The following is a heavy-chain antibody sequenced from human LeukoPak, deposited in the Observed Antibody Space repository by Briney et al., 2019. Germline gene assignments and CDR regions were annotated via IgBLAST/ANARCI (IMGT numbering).Heavy chain of an antibody. CDR2: SIPIFGTA. CDR3: AGVDYGSGSYYNPKNWFDP. D-gene: IGHD3-10*01. CDR1: GCTFSSYA. Sequence: SVKVSCKAPGCTFSSYAISWVRQAPGQGLEWVGGSIPIFGTANYAQKFQGRVTITAVESTSTAYMELSSLRSEDTAVYYCAGVDYGSGSYYNPKNWFDPWGQGTLVTVSS. V-gene: IGHV1-69*13. J-gene: IGHJ5*02.